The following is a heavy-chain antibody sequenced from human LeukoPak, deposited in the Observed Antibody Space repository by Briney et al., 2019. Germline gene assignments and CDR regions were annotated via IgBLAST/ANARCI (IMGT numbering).Heavy chain of an antibody. CDR3: ARVLRGHYGDYALFDY. CDR2: ISSSSSYI. Sequence: SGGSLRLSCAASGFTFSSYSMNWVRQAPGKGLEWVSSISSSSSYIYYADSVKGRFTVSRDNAKNSLYLQMNSLRAEDTAVYYCARVLRGHYGDYALFDYWGQGTLVTVSS. D-gene: IGHD4-17*01. V-gene: IGHV3-21*01. CDR1: GFTFSSYS. J-gene: IGHJ4*02.